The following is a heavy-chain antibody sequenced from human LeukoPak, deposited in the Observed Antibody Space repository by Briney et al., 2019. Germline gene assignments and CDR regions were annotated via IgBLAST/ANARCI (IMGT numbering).Heavy chain of an antibody. CDR2: INPNSGGT. CDR3: ARGLRYYDSSHSYYFDY. J-gene: IGHJ4*02. CDR1: GYTFTGYY. D-gene: IGHD3-22*01. V-gene: IGHV1-2*02. Sequence: GASVKVSCKASGYTFTGYYMHWVRQAPGQGLEWMGWINPNSGGTNYAQKFQGRVTVTRDTSISTAYMELSRLRSDDTAVYYCARGLRYYDSSHSYYFDYWGQGTLVTVSS.